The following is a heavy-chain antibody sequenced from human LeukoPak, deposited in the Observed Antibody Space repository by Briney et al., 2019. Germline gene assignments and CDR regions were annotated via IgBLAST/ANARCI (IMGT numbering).Heavy chain of an antibody. J-gene: IGHJ6*02. CDR3: ARKKALAAAGYIYYYYGVDV. V-gene: IGHV4-34*01. CDR2: INHSGST. Sequence: SETLSLTCAVYGGSFSGYYWSWIRQPPGKGLEWIGEINHSGSTNYNPSLKSRVTISVDTSKNQFSLKLSSVTAADTAVYYCARKKALAAAGYIYYYYGVDVWGQGTTVTVSS. D-gene: IGHD6-13*01. CDR1: GGSFSGYY.